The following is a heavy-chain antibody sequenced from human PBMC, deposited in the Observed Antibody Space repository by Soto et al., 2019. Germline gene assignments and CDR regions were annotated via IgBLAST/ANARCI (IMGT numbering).Heavy chain of an antibody. CDR2: INTDGSRT. V-gene: IGHV3-74*01. Sequence: EVQLVESGGGLGQPGGSLRLSCAASGFIFSTYWMHWVRQVPGKGLAWVSRINTDGSRTSYADSVKGRFTISRDNAKNMVYLQMNSLRAEDTAVYFCARVKSGSYDWFDPWGQGTLVTVSS. J-gene: IGHJ5*02. D-gene: IGHD3-10*01. CDR3: ARVKSGSYDWFDP. CDR1: GFIFSTYW.